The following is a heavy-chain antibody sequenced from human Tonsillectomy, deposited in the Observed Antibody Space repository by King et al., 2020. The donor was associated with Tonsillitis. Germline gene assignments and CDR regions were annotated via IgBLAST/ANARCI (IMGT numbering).Heavy chain of an antibody. D-gene: IGHD1-26*01. J-gene: IGHJ4*02. CDR3: ARSYYSDFFDH. CDR1: GFTFSSYD. Sequence: VQLVESGGGLVQPGGSLRLSCAASGFTFSSYDMHWVRQATGKGLEWVSAIGTAGDTYYAGSVKGRFTISRENAKNSLYFQMNSLRAEDTAVYYCARSYYSDFFDHWGQGTLVTVSS. V-gene: IGHV3-13*01. CDR2: IGTAGDT.